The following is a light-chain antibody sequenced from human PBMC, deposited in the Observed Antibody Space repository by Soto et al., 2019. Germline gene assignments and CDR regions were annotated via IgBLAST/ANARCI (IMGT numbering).Light chain of an antibody. CDR3: QQLNTYPFT. Sequence: DLQLTQSPSFLSASLGDTVTITCRASQGINSYLAWYQQKPGKAPNLLIYDASILQSGVPSRFSGSESGTEFTLTISGLQPEDSATYFGQQLNTYPFTFGPGTKVDF. CDR2: DAS. CDR1: QGINSY. V-gene: IGKV1-9*01. J-gene: IGKJ3*01.